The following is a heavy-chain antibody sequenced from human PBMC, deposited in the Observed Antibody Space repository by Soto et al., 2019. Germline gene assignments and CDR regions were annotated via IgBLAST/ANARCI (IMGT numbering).Heavy chain of an antibody. J-gene: IGHJ6*02. Sequence: QVQLVESGGGVVQPGRSLRLSCAASGFTFSSYAMHWVRQAPGKGLEWVAIISYDGSNKYYPASVKGRFTVSRDSSKNTLYLQMNSLRAEDTAVYYCAKDRLANSPYSYHYYDMDVWGQGTTVTVSS. CDR1: GFTFSSYA. CDR2: ISYDGSNK. V-gene: IGHV3-30*18. D-gene: IGHD2-15*01. CDR3: AKDRLANSPYSYHYYDMDV.